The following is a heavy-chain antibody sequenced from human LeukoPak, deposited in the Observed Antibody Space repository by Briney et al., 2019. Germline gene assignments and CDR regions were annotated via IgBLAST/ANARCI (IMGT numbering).Heavy chain of an antibody. D-gene: IGHD5-12*01. CDR1: GFIFGRDS. V-gene: IGHV3-48*01. J-gene: IGHJ6*02. CDR3: AKDMRSRYSGSTYGMDV. Sequence: GGSLRLSCAASGFIFGRDSMNWVRQAPGRGLEWISYISRDSDIRYYADSVRGRFHISRDNARNSLYLQMNSLRAEDTALYYCAKDMRSRYSGSTYGMDVWGQGTTVTVSS. CDR2: ISRDSDIR.